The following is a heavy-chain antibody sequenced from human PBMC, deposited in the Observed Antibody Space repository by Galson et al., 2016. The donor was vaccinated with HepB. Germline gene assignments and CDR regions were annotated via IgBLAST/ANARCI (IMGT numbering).Heavy chain of an antibody. V-gene: IGHV3-21*01. J-gene: IGHJ4*02. D-gene: IGHD3-9*01. CDR1: GFTFSSYS. CDR3: ATSPILRYFDWLRSQGHERFDY. CDR2: ISSSSSYI. Sequence: SLRLSCAASGFTFSSYSMNWVRQAPGKGLEWVSSISSSSSYIYYADSVKGRFTISRDNAKNSLYLQMNSLIAEDTAVYYCATSPILRYFDWLRSQGHERFDYWGQGTLVTVSS.